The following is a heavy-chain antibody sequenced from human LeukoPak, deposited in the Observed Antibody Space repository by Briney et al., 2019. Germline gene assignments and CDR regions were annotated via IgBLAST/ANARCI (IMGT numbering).Heavy chain of an antibody. V-gene: IGHV3-30-3*01. J-gene: IGHJ4*02. Sequence: GGSLRLSCAASGFTFSSYAMHWVRQAPGKVLEWVAVISYDENNKYYADSVKGRFTISRDNSKNTLHLQMNNLRPEDTAVYYCAREAESLDYWGQGTLVTVYS. CDR1: GFTFSSYA. CDR3: AREAESLDY. CDR2: ISYDENNK.